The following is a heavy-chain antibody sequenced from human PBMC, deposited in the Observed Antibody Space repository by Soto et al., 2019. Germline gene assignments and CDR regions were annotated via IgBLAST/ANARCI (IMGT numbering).Heavy chain of an antibody. D-gene: IGHD3-10*01. CDR3: AKTYGSGSFSSPYYYMDV. CDR1: GFTFSNYG. J-gene: IGHJ6*03. CDR2: ISYDGNNK. V-gene: IGHV3-30*18. Sequence: QVQLVESGGGVVQPGRSLRLSCAASGFTFSNYGMHWVRQAPGKGLEWVAVISYDGNNKYYADSVKGRFTISRDSSKNTLYLQMNSLRAEDTAVYYCAKTYGSGSFSSPYYYMDVWGKGTTVTVSS.